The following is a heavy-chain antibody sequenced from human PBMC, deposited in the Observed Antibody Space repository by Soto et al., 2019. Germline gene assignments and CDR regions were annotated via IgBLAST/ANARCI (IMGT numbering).Heavy chain of an antibody. D-gene: IGHD3-3*01. CDR2: IAGSAGST. J-gene: IGHJ3*01. Sequence: EEQLLESGGGLVQPGGSLRLSCAASGFSFSNYALSWVRQAPGKGPEWVSAIAGSAGSTYYADSVKGRFTISRDNSKTTLFLKMNSRRAENTATYYGANRPIIHFFGGWGGGGAYDVWGQGTMVIVSS. CDR3: ANRPIIHFFGGWGGGGAYDV. CDR1: GFSFSNYA. V-gene: IGHV3-23*01.